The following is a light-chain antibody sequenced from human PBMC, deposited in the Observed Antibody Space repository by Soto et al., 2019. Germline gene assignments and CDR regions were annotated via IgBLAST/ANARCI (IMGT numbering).Light chain of an antibody. J-gene: IGLJ3*02. CDR1: RSNIGNNA. Sequence: QSVLTQPPSASGTPGQRVTISCSGSRSNIGNNAVSWYQQFPGTAPKLLIYNNNQRPSGVPERFSGSKSGTPASLAISGLQSEDEADYYCSTWDDSLNSRGVFGGGTNLTVL. CDR3: STWDDSLNSRGV. V-gene: IGLV1-44*01. CDR2: NNN.